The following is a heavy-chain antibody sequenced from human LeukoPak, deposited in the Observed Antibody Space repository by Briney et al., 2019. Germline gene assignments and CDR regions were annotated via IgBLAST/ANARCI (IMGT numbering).Heavy chain of an antibody. CDR1: GGSISSYY. V-gene: IGHV4-59*01. Sequence: SETLSLTCTVSGGSISSYYWSWIRQPPGKGLECIGYIYYSGSTNYNPSLKSRVTISVDTSKNQFSLKLSSVTAADTAVYYCARGDSSGYYTDAFDIWGQGTMVTVSS. D-gene: IGHD3-22*01. J-gene: IGHJ3*02. CDR2: IYYSGST. CDR3: ARGDSSGYYTDAFDI.